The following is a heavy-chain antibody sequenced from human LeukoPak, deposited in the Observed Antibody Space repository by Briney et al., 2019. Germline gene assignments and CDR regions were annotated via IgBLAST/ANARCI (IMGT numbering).Heavy chain of an antibody. J-gene: IGHJ4*02. Sequence: SETLSLTCTVSGGSISSYYWSWIRQPAGKGLEWIGRIYTSGSTNYNPSLKSRVTISVDTSKNQFSLKLSSVTAADTAVYYCASNTKVGATDYWGQGTLVTVSS. D-gene: IGHD1-26*01. CDR2: IYTSGST. CDR1: GGSISSYY. V-gene: IGHV4-4*07. CDR3: ASNTKVGATDY.